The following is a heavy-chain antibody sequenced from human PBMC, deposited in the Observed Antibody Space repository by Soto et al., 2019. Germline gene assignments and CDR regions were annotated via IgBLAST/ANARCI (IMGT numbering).Heavy chain of an antibody. D-gene: IGHD6-6*01. J-gene: IGHJ4*02. CDR1: GFSLSTNGVG. V-gene: IGHV2-5*02. CDR2: IYWDDDK. Sequence: QITLKESGPTLVKPTQTLTLTCTFSGFSLSTNGVGVGWIRQPPGKALEWLALIYWDDDKRYSPSLKSTLTITMYTSKNQVVLTMTNMDPVDTATYYCAHRIAAPGYFDYWSQGTLVTVSS. CDR3: AHRIAAPGYFDY.